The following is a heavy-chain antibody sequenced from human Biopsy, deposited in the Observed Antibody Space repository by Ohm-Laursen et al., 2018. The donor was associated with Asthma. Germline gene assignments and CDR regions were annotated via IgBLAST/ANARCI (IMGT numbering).Heavy chain of an antibody. V-gene: IGHV4-39*01. CDR2: IYYSGTT. D-gene: IGHD6-13*01. J-gene: IGHJ6*02. CDR1: SGSGGYMRSGNYY. CDR3: VRGSSSWHHGPFHYYYGLDV. Sequence: SDTLSLTCSLSSGSGGYMRSGNYYWGWIRQPPGKGLEWIGSIYYSGTTSYNPSLESRVPVSAGTPKNQFSLKLTSVTAADTAVYYCVRGSSSWHHGPFHYYYGLDVWGQGTTATVPS.